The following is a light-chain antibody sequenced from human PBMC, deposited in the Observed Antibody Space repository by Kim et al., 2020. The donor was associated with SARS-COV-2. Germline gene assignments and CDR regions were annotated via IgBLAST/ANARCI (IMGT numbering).Light chain of an antibody. Sequence: EIVLTQSPGILSLSPGERATLSCRASQSVSRSYLAWYQQIPGQAPRLLIYDASNRATGIPDRFSGSGFGTDFTLTINRVEPEDAAVYSCKQYGSSPYTFGQGTKLEI. CDR2: DAS. V-gene: IGKV3-20*01. J-gene: IGKJ2*01. CDR1: QSVSRSY. CDR3: KQYGSSPYT.